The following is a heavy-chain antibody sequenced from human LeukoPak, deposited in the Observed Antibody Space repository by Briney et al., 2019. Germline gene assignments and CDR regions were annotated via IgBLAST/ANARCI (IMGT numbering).Heavy chain of an antibody. CDR1: GLAFRTSW. J-gene: IGHJ4*02. V-gene: IGHV3-7*01. D-gene: IGHD4-17*01. CDR2: INQDGTVK. Sequence: PGGSLRLSYAASGLAFRTSWMSWVRQAPGKGLEWVANINQDGTVKYYVDSVKGRFTISRDSAKNSLYLQVDSLRVEDTSVYYCATRHYGLFASWGQGTLVTVSS. CDR3: ATRHYGLFAS.